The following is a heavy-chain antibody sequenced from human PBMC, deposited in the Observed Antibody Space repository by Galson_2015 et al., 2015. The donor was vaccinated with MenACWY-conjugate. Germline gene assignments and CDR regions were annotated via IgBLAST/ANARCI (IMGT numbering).Heavy chain of an antibody. V-gene: IGHV3-30*18. D-gene: IGHD5-24*01. Sequence: SLRLSCAASGFSFSSYGMHWVRQAPGKGLEWVALISYDGSDKNYADSVKGRFTISRDSSKNTLYPQMDSLRAQDTAVYFCAKTRGRWLLGTVADWGQGTLVTVSS. J-gene: IGHJ4*02. CDR1: GFSFSSYG. CDR3: AKTRGRWLLGTVAD. CDR2: ISYDGSDK.